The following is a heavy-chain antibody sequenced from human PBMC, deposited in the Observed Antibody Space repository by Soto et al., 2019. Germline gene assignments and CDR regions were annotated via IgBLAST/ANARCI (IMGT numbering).Heavy chain of an antibody. CDR2: ISAYNGNT. CDR1: GYTFTSYG. CDR3: AREGGYYYGSAEPSPIDY. Sequence: QVQLVQSGAEVKKPGASVKVSCKASGYTFTSYGIIWVRQAPGQGLEWMGWISAYNGNTNYAQKLQGRVTMTTDTSTSTAYMELRSLRSDDPAVYYCAREGGYYYGSAEPSPIDYWGQGTLVTVSS. J-gene: IGHJ4*02. D-gene: IGHD3-10*01. V-gene: IGHV1-18*01.